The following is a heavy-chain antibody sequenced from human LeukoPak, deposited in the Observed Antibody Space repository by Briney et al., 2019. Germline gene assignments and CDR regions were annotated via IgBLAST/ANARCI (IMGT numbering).Heavy chain of an antibody. V-gene: IGHV3-23*01. CDR2: ISGSGGST. D-gene: IGHD2-21*02. CDR1: GFTFSSYV. J-gene: IGHJ4*02. CDR3: VLGGDSLGY. Sequence: AGGSLRLSCAASGFTFSSYVMTWVRQAPGKGLAWVSAISGSGGSTDSADSVKGRFTISRDNSKNMLYLQMDSLRAEDTAAYYCVLGGDSLGYWGQGTLVTVSS.